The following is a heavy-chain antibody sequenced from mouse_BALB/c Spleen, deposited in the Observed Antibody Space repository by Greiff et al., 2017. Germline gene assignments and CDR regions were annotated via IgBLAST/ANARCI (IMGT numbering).Heavy chain of an antibody. J-gene: IGHJ4*01. CDR2: ISTYYGDA. CDR3: AREGGNYGLYAMDY. CDR1: GYTFTDYA. V-gene: IGHV1S137*01. D-gene: IGHD2-1*01. Sequence: QVHVKQSGAELVRPGVSVKISCKGSGYTFTDYAMHWVKQSHAKSLEWIGVISTYYGDASYNQKFKGKATMTVDKSSSTAYMELARLTSEDSAIYYCAREGGNYGLYAMDYWGQGTSVTVSS.